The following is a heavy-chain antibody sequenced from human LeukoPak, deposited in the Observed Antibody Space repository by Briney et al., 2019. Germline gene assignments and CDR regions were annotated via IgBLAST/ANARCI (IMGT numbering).Heavy chain of an antibody. Sequence: PGGSLRLSCAASGFTFDDYAMHWVRQAPGKGLEWVSGISWNSGSIGYADSVKGRFTISRDNAKNSLYLQMNSLRAEDTAVYYCARMGVEVTVTTGLGYYYYYMDVWGKGTTVTVSS. V-gene: IGHV3-9*01. CDR1: GFTFDDYA. D-gene: IGHD4-17*01. CDR3: ARMGVEVTVTTGLGYYYYYMDV. CDR2: ISWNSGSI. J-gene: IGHJ6*03.